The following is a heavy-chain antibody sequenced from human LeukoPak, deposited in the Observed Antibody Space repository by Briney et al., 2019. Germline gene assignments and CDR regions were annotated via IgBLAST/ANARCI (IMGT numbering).Heavy chain of an antibody. V-gene: IGHV3-53*01. J-gene: IGHJ3*02. D-gene: IGHD6-19*01. Sequence: GGSLRLSCAASGFTVSSNYMSWVRQAPGKGLEWVSVIYSGGSTYYADSVKGRFTISRDNSKNTLYLQMNSLRAEDTAVYYCARAVAGPNAFDIWGQGTMVTVSS. CDR2: IYSGGST. CDR1: GFTVSSNY. CDR3: ARAVAGPNAFDI.